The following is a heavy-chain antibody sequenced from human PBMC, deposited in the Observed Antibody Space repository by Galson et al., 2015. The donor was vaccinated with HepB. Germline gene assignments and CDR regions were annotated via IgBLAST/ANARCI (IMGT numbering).Heavy chain of an antibody. CDR2: VNSCGST. D-gene: IGHD3-16*01. Sequence: SLRLSCGAAGFRFRSYGMLWVRQAPGKGLAWVSSVNSCGSTYYADSVKGRFTISRDESKTTLYLQMSSLRAEDTAIYYCAKDFHDHDLGRCDYWGQGALVTVSS. CDR1: GFRFRSYG. V-gene: IGHV3-23*01. CDR3: AKDFHDHDLGRCDY. J-gene: IGHJ4*02.